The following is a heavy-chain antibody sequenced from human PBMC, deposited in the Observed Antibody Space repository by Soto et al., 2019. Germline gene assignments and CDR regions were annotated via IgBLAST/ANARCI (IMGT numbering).Heavy chain of an antibody. CDR1: GFTFSSYW. Sequence: GGSLRLSCAASGFTFSSYWTHWVRQAPGKGLVWVSRINSDGSSTSYADSVKGRFTISRDNAKNTLYLQMNSLRAEDTAVYYCARPLGPYYYYYGMDVWGQGTTVTVSS. J-gene: IGHJ6*02. CDR2: INSDGSST. V-gene: IGHV3-74*01. D-gene: IGHD7-27*01. CDR3: ARPLGPYYYYYGMDV.